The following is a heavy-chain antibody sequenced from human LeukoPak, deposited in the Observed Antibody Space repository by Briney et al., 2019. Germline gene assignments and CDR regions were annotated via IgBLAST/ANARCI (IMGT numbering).Heavy chain of an antibody. CDR1: GFAFDDYA. CDR3: AKDISGGVGYMDV. J-gene: IGHJ6*03. Sequence: PGGSLRLSCAASGFAFDDYAMHWVRQAPGKGLEWVSLISWDGGSTYYADSVKGRFTISRDNSKNSLYLQMNSLRAEDTALYYCAKDISGGVGYMDVWGKGTTVTVSS. CDR2: ISWDGGST. D-gene: IGHD6-25*01. V-gene: IGHV3-43D*03.